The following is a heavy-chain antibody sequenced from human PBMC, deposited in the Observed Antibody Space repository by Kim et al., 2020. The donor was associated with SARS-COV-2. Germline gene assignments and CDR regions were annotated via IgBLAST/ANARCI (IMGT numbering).Heavy chain of an antibody. CDR3: ASADLILTGYLYYYGMDV. J-gene: IGHJ6*02. CDR1: GGTFSSYA. Sequence: SVKVSCKASGGTFSSYAISWVRQAPGQGLEWMGGIIPIFGTANYAQKFQGRVTITADESTSTAYMELSSLRSEDTAVYYCASADLILTGYLYYYGMDVWGQGTTVTVSS. V-gene: IGHV1-69*13. D-gene: IGHD3-9*01. CDR2: IIPIFGTA.